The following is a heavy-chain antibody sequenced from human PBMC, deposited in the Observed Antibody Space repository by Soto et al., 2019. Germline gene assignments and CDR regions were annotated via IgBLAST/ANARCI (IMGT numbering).Heavy chain of an antibody. J-gene: IGHJ3*02. CDR1: GVSLSTHGVG. V-gene: IGHV2-5*02. Sequence: QITLKESGPTLVKPTETLTLTCTFSGVSLSTHGVGVGWIRQPPGKALAWLAIFFWDDDTRYSLSLKSRLNITKDTSRNQVVLTMANMDPADTAIYFCARSRAACVNAFDIWGQGTMVAVSS. D-gene: IGHD6-25*01. CDR2: FFWDDDT. CDR3: ARSRAACVNAFDI.